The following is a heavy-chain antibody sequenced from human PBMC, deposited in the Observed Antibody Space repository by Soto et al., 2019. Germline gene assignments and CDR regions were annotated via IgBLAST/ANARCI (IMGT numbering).Heavy chain of an antibody. Sequence: AASGFSFSLYVMHWVRQAPGKGLDWLAVISHDGSYKYYGDAVKGRFTISRDNSKNTLYLQMNSLRAEDTAVYYCAKGLAAGTVPQDYWGQGTLVTVSS. CDR2: ISHDGSYK. CDR1: GFSFSLYV. J-gene: IGHJ4*02. CDR3: AKGLAAGTVPQDY. D-gene: IGHD6-13*01. V-gene: IGHV3-33*05.